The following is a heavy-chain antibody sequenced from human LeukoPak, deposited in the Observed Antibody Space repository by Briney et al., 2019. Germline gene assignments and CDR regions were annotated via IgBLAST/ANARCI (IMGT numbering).Heavy chain of an antibody. V-gene: IGHV4-59*08. D-gene: IGHD3-22*01. CDR1: GGSFSGYY. CDR3: ARHTTYYYDSSGYENWFDP. J-gene: IGHJ5*02. CDR2: IYYSGST. Sequence: SSETLSLTCAVYGGSFSGYYWSWIRQPPGKGLEWIGYIYYSGSTNYNPSLKSRVTISVDTSKNQFSLKLSSVTAADTAVYYCARHTTYYYDSSGYENWFDPWGQGTLVTVSS.